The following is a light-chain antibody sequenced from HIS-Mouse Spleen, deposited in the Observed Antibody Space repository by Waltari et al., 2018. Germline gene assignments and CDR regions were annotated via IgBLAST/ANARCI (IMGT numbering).Light chain of an antibody. CDR2: NDS. J-gene: IGLJ2*01. CDR1: ALPKQY. Sequence: SYELTQPPSVSVSPGQTARITCSGDALPKQYAYWYQQKPGQAPVLVIYNDSERPSGIPERFSGSSSGTTVTLTISGVQAEDEADYYCQSADSSGTYQDVVFGGGTKLTVL. V-gene: IGLV3-25*03. CDR3: QSADSSGTYQDVV.